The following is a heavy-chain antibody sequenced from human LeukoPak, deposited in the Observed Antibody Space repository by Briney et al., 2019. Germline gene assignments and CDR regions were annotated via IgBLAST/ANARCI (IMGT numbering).Heavy chain of an antibody. J-gene: IGHJ6*02. V-gene: IGHV5-51*01. Sequence: GESLKISCKGSGYRFTDYWIGCVRQMPGKGLEWMGIIYPGDSDTRYSPSFQGQVTISADKSINTAHLQWSSLKASDTAMYYCARGAAGTIPDYYYFGMDVWGQGTTVTVSS. CDR2: IYPGDSDT. CDR3: ARGAAGTIPDYYYFGMDV. D-gene: IGHD1-7*01. CDR1: GYRFTDYW.